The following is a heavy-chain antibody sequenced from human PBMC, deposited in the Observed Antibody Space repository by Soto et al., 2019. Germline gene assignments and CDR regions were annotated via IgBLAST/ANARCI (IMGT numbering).Heavy chain of an antibody. CDR3: AREFFYIRSRWREYFQP. Sequence: GASVKVSCKASGYTFMNYVMHWVRQAPGQRLEWMGYINAGNGKTKYSQKLEGRVTIARDTSASTVYLEVSNLRSEDTAVYYCAREFFYIRSRWREYFQPWGQGNLVTVSS. CDR2: INAGNGKT. CDR1: GYTFMNYV. V-gene: IGHV1-3*01. D-gene: IGHD6-13*01. J-gene: IGHJ1*01.